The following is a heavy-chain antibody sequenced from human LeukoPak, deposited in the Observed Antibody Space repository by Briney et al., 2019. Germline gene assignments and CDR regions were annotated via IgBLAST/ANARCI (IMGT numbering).Heavy chain of an antibody. Sequence: PSETLSLTCAVYGESLNSYYWSGVRQPPGEGREGIGEIYERGTTEYKPSLKSRVTISMVPSKQQFSLSLSSVTAADTAVYYCARGAWATRLGSWGLGTPVIVSS. CDR1: GESLNSYY. CDR3: ARGAWATRLGS. J-gene: IGHJ4*02. D-gene: IGHD2-15*01. V-gene: IGHV4-34*01. CDR2: IYERGTT.